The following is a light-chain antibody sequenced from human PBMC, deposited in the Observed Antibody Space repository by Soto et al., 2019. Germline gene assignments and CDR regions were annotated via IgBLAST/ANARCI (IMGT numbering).Light chain of an antibody. CDR3: QQANSFPLT. J-gene: IGKJ4*01. CDR2: ATS. CDR1: QNIRNW. Sequence: DFQMTQSPSSVSASVGDRVTITCRASQNIRNWLVWYQQKPGTAPKLLIYATSNLQDGVPSRFSGSGSGTDFTLTITDLQPEDLATYYCQQANSFPLTFGGGTKVDIK. V-gene: IGKV1D-12*01.